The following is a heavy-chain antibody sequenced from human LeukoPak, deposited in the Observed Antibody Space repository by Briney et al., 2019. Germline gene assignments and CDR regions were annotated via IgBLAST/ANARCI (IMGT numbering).Heavy chain of an antibody. V-gene: IGHV4-34*01. J-gene: IGHJ4*02. CDR3: ARAKAVRITICGVVKYYFDY. D-gene: IGHD3-3*01. CDR1: GGSFSGYY. CDR2: INHSGST. Sequence: TSETLSLTCAVYGGSFSGYYWSWIRQPPGKGLEWIGEINHSGSTNYNPSLKSRVTISVDTSKNQFSLKLSSVTAADTAVYYCARAKAVRITICGVVKYYFDYWGQGTLVTVSS.